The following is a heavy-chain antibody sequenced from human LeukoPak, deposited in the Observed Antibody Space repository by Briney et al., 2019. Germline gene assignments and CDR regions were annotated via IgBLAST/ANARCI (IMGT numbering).Heavy chain of an antibody. CDR2: IKQDRREN. J-gene: IGHJ4*02. CDR1: GFTFSSDW. CDR3: ASLLGGYYPFDY. D-gene: IGHD3-22*01. Sequence: GGSLRLSCAASGFTFSSDWMSCGHEAPGKGLGRVDNIKQDRRENYYVDSVEGRFTISRDNATNSLYLQMNSLSAEDTAVYSCASLLGGYYPFDYWGPGTLVTVSS. V-gene: IGHV3-7*01.